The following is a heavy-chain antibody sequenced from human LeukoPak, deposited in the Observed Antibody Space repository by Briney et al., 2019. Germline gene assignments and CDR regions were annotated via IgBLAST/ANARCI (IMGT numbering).Heavy chain of an antibody. V-gene: IGHV3-11*04. CDR2: ISNTGYTI. Sequence: KPGGSLRLSCAASEFTFSDYYMSWIRQAPAKGLAGVSYISNTGYTIYYADSVKGRFTISRDNSKNTLYLQMNSLRAEDTAVYYCAREQWLVPYNWFDPWGQGNLVSVSS. D-gene: IGHD6-19*01. J-gene: IGHJ5*02. CDR1: EFTFSDYY. CDR3: AREQWLVPYNWFDP.